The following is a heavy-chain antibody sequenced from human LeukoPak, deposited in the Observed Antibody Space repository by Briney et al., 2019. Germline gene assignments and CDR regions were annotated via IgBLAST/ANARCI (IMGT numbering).Heavy chain of an antibody. J-gene: IGHJ2*01. D-gene: IGHD3-10*01. V-gene: IGHV3-23*01. CDR2: IGSSGGST. Sequence: GGSLRLSCAAPGFTFTSYAMSWVRQAPGKGLEWVSLIGSSGGSTYYADSVKGRFTIFRDNSKNTLYLQMNSLKAEDTALYYCAKAEITMYRYFDLWGRGTLVTVSS. CDR3: AKAEITMYRYFDL. CDR1: GFTFTSYA.